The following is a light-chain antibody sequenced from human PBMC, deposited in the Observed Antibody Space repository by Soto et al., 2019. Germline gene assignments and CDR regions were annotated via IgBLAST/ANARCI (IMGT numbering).Light chain of an antibody. CDR3: CSYVGSDTYVI. J-gene: IGLJ2*01. CDR2: EGR. V-gene: IGLV2-23*01. Sequence: SVLTQPASVSGSPGQSITISCTGTSSDVGGYILVSWYQLHPDKAPKLMIYEGRKRPSGVSNRFSGSKSGNTASLTISGLQPEDEAHYYCCSYVGSDTYVIFGGGTKLTVL. CDR1: SSDVGGYIL.